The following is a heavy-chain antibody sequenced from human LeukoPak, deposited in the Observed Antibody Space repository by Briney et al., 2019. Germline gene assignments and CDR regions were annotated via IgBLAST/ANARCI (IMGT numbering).Heavy chain of an antibody. D-gene: IGHD6-19*01. J-gene: IGHJ4*02. V-gene: IGHV3-7*01. CDR2: TNQDGSEK. Sequence: GGSLRLSCAASGFTSSKYWMSWVRQAPGKGLEWVANTNQDGSEKYYVDSVKGRFTISRDNAKNSLSLQMNSLRAEDTAVYYCARRDTSGHYYFDYWGQGTLVTVSS. CDR3: ARRDTSGHYYFDY. CDR1: GFTSSKYW.